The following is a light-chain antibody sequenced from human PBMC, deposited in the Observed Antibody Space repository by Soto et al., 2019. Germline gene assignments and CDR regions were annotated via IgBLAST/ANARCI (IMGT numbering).Light chain of an antibody. CDR1: SSDVGRYNT. CDR2: EVT. J-gene: IGLJ1*01. Sequence: QSVLTQPASVSGSPGQTRTISCTGTSSDVGRYNTVSWYQHHPGKAPKLIIYEVTHRPAGISDRFSASKSGNTASLTISGLQAEDEADYYCNSLRVNHLYVFGSGTKVTVL. CDR3: NSLRVNHLYV. V-gene: IGLV2-14*01.